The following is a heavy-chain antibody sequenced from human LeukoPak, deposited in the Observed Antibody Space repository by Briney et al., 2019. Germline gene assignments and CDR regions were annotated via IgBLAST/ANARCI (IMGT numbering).Heavy chain of an antibody. D-gene: IGHD4-23*01. J-gene: IGHJ6*02. CDR2: ISYDGSNK. Sequence: GGSLRLSCAASGFTFSSYGMHWVRQAPGKGLEWVAVISYDGSNKYYADSVKGRFTISRDNSKNTLYLQMNSLRAEDTAVYYCAKDVGVVPGGNRYYYGMDVWGQGTTVTVSS. CDR1: GFTFSSYG. CDR3: AKDVGVVPGGNRYYYGMDV. V-gene: IGHV3-30*18.